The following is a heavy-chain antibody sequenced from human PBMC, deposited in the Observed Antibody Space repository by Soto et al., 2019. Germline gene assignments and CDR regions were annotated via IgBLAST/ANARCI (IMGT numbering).Heavy chain of an antibody. CDR2: ISSPGNA. CDR1: GFSFNNFA. V-gene: IGHV3-23*01. J-gene: IGHJ6*03. CDR3: AKDAHDNYHYYTDV. Sequence: EVQLLESGGGLVQPGGSLRLSCAASGFSFNNFAMSWVRQAPGKGLEWVSVISSPGNAFYADSVKGRFTVSRDMSTNTMFLQMTSRRGEDTATYYCAKDAHDNYHYYTDVWGKGTKVTVSS. D-gene: IGHD3-3*01.